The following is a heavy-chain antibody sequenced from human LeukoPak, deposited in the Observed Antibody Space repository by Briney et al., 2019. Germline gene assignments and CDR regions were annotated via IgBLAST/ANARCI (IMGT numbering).Heavy chain of an antibody. Sequence: GGSLRLSCAASGFTFSSYTMNWVRQAPGKGLEWVSSISGTSTYIYYADSVKGRFTISRDDAKNSLYLQMNSLRAEDTAVYYCARVQVLYDFWSGYSHYYYMDVWGKGTTVTVSS. CDR1: GFTFSSYT. J-gene: IGHJ6*03. V-gene: IGHV3-21*04. CDR2: ISGTSTYI. D-gene: IGHD3-3*01. CDR3: ARVQVLYDFWSGYSHYYYMDV.